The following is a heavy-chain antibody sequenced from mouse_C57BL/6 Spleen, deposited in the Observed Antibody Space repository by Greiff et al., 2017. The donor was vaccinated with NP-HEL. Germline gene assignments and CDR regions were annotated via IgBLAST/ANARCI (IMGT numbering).Heavy chain of an antibody. Sequence: EVKVEESGGGLVQPGGSMKLPCAASGFTFSDAWMDWVRQSPEKGLEWVAEIRNKANNHATYYAESVKGRVTISRDDSKSSVYLQMNSLRAEDTGIYYCNRLTGTLYYAMDYWGQGTSVTVSS. V-gene: IGHV6-6*01. CDR1: GFTFSDAW. CDR2: IRNKANNHAT. D-gene: IGHD4-1*01. CDR3: NRLTGTLYYAMDY. J-gene: IGHJ4*01.